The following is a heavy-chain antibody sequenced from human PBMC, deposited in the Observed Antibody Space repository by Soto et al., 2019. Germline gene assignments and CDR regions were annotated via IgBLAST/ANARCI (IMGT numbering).Heavy chain of an antibody. D-gene: IGHD3-3*01. CDR1: GFTFTSSA. Sequence: GASVKVSCKASGFTFTSSAMQWVRQARGQRLEWIGWIVVGSGNTNYAQKFQERVTITRDMSTSTAYMELSSLRSEDTAVYYCAVVNLRSGYFFRGSPSFDIWGQGTMVTVSS. CDR3: AVVNLRSGYFFRGSPSFDI. CDR2: IVVGSGNT. J-gene: IGHJ3*02. V-gene: IGHV1-58*02.